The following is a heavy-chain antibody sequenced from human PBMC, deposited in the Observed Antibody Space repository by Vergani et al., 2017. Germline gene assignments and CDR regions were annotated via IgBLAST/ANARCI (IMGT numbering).Heavy chain of an antibody. CDR1: GFTFSSYS. Sequence: EVQLVESGGGLVQPGGSLRLSCAASGFTFSSYSMNWVRQAPGKGLEWVSYISDINSTIYYADSVKGRFTISRDNAKNSLYLQMNSLTAEDTAVYYCARVNGSGWYNAEYFQYWGQGTLVTVSS. CDR2: ISDINSTI. CDR3: ARVNGSGWYNAEYFQY. D-gene: IGHD6-19*01. J-gene: IGHJ1*01. V-gene: IGHV3-48*01.